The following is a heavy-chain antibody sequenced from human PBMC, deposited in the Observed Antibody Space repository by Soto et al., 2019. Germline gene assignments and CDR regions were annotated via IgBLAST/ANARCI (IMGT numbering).Heavy chain of an antibody. V-gene: IGHV5-51*01. CDR1: GYSFTSYW. Sequence: GESLKISFKGSGYSFTSYWMGWVRQIPGKGLEWMGIIYPGDSDTRYSASFQGQVTISADKSISTAYLQWSSLKASDTAMYYCARIASYYDFWSGYYPGMNSYYYYGMDVWGQGTTVTVSS. CDR2: IYPGDSDT. J-gene: IGHJ6*02. D-gene: IGHD3-3*01. CDR3: ARIASYYDFWSGYYPGMNSYYYYGMDV.